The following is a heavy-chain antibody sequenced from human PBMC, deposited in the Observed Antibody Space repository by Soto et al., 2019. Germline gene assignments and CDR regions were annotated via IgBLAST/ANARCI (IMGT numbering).Heavy chain of an antibody. CDR1: GGSISSYY. D-gene: IGHD3-16*01. J-gene: IGHJ1*01. V-gene: IGHV4-59*01. Sequence: SETLSLTCTVSGGSISSYYLSWIRQPPGKGLEWIGYIYYSGSTNYNPSLKSRVTISVDTSKNQFSLKLSSVTAADTAVYYCARGFPRLYFQHWGQGTLVTVSS. CDR3: ARGFPRLYFQH. CDR2: IYYSGST.